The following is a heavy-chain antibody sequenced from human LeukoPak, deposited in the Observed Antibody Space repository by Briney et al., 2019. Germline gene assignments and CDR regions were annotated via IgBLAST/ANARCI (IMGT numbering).Heavy chain of an antibody. CDR3: ARGQWLVLGGLNWFDP. Sequence: GASVKVSCKASGGTFSSYAISWVRQAPGQGLEWMGGIIPIFGTANYAQKFQGRVTITADKSTSTAYMELSSLRSEDTAVYYCARGQWLVLGGLNWFDPWGQGTLVTVSS. CDR1: GGTFSSYA. J-gene: IGHJ5*02. V-gene: IGHV1-69*06. CDR2: IIPIFGTA. D-gene: IGHD6-19*01.